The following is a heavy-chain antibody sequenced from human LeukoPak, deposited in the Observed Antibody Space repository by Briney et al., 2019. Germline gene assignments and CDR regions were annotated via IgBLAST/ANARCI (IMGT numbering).Heavy chain of an antibody. D-gene: IGHD4-17*01. CDR3: ASLGYGDDRFYYYYGMDV. CDR2: ISSSGSTI. CDR1: GFTFSDYY. J-gene: IGHJ6*02. Sequence: GGSLRLSCAASGFTFSDYYMSWIRQAPGKGLEWVSYISSSGSTIYYADSVKGRFTISRDNAKNSLYLQMNSLRAEDTAVYYCASLGYGDDRFYYYYGMDVWGQGTTVTVSS. V-gene: IGHV3-11*01.